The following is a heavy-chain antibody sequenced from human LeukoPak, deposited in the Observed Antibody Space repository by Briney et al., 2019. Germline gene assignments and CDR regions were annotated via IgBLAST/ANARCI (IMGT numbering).Heavy chain of an antibody. J-gene: IGHJ5*02. CDR1: EFTFSSYA. V-gene: IGHV3-30*04. CDR2: ISCDGSTK. CDR3: ARGRRGIRCFDP. Sequence: GGPMRLSCAASEFTFSSYAMRWVRQAPGKGLGWVGVISCDGSTKYYADSVKRRFTISGDNSRNALYLQRSILRAEDTAVYYCARGRRGIRCFDPGGQETLVSVPS. D-gene: IGHD3-16*01.